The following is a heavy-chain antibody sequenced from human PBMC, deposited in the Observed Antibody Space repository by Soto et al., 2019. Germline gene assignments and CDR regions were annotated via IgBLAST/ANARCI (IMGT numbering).Heavy chain of an antibody. J-gene: IGHJ6*02. V-gene: IGHV1-8*01. D-gene: IGHD3-22*01. Sequence: ASVKVSCKPSGYTFTSYDISWVRQATGQGLEWMGWMNPNSGNIGYAQKFQGRVTMTRNTSISTAYMDLSSLRSEDTAVYYCAREVVSRGMDVWGQGTTVTVSS. CDR3: AREVVSRGMDV. CDR1: GYTFTSYD. CDR2: MNPNSGNI.